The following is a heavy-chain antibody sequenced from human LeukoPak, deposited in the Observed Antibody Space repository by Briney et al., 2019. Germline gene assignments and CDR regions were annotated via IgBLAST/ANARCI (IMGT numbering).Heavy chain of an antibody. CDR2: IYSGGST. V-gene: IGHV3-53*01. J-gene: IGHJ6*02. CDR1: GFTVSTNY. CDR3: AKGIIDHYYDSSGYYYYYGMDV. Sequence: GGSLRLSCAASGFTVSTNYMSWVRQAPGKGLEWVSVIYSGGSTSYADSVKGRFTISRDNSKNTLYLQMNSLRAEDTAVYYCAKGIIDHYYDSSGYYYYYGMDVWGQGTTVTVSS. D-gene: IGHD3-22*01.